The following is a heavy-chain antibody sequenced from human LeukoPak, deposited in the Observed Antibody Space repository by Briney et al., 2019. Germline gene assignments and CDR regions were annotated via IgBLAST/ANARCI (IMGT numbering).Heavy chain of an antibody. CDR3: AREAATVTTYAYNWFDS. D-gene: IGHD4-17*01. J-gene: IGHJ5*01. CDR2: IIPIFDTA. CDR1: GGTFSSYA. V-gene: IGHV1-69*13. Sequence: SVKVSCKASGGTFSSYAISWVRQAPGQGLEWMGGIIPIFDTANYAQKFQGRVTITADESTSTAYMELSSLRSEDTATYYCAREAATVTTYAYNWFDSWGQGTLVTVSS.